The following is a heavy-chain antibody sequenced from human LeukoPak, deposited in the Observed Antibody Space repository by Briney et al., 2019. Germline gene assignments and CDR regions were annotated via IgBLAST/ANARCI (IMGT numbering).Heavy chain of an antibody. Sequence: SVKVSCKASGRTFSRYAISWVRQAPGQGLEWMGGIIPIFGTANYAQKFQGRVTITADKSTSTAYMELSSLRSEDTAVYYCARAADSSSYEIGVNWFDPWGQGTLVTVSS. V-gene: IGHV1-69*06. CDR1: GRTFSRYA. D-gene: IGHD6-13*01. CDR3: ARAADSSSYEIGVNWFDP. J-gene: IGHJ5*02. CDR2: IIPIFGTA.